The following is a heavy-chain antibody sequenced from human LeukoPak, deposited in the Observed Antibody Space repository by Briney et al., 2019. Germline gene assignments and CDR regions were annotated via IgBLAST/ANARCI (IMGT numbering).Heavy chain of an antibody. J-gene: IGHJ3*02. V-gene: IGHV3-74*01. Sequence: GVSLRLSCAASGFIFSNSWMHWVRQAPGKGLVWVSRINPDGRSISYADSVKGRFTISRDNAKNTPYLQMNSLRAEDTAVYYCAKFDFSSSFDALDIWGHGTMVTVSS. CDR3: AKFDFSSSFDALDI. CDR1: GFIFSNSW. CDR2: INPDGRSI. D-gene: IGHD6-6*01.